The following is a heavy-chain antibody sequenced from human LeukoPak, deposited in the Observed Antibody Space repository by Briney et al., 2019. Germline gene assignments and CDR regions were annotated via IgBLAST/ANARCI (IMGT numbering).Heavy chain of an antibody. CDR3: ARRVRVSPKYFDY. CDR1: GGSISSSSYY. V-gene: IGHV4-39*01. Sequence: SETLSLTCTVSGGSISSSSYYWGWIRQPPGKGLEWIGSIYYSGSTYYSPSLKSRVTISVDTSKNQFSLKLSSVTAADTAVYYCARRVRVSPKYFDYWGQGTLVTVSS. J-gene: IGHJ4*02. CDR2: IYYSGST. D-gene: IGHD4/OR15-4a*01.